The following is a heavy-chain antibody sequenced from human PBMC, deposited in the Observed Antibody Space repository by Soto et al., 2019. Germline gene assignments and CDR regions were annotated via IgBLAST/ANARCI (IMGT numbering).Heavy chain of an antibody. CDR3: ARQGGRPRRSLNSFDT. CDR2: MYYSGTT. V-gene: IGHV4-39*01. J-gene: IGHJ5*02. CDR1: SGLIGRSSYF. Sequence: EACCVTWTVSSGLIGRSSYFWCCVRQPPGKGLEWIGSMYYSGTTYYNPSLKSRVTISVDTSKNQFSLKLSAVTAADTAVFYCARQGGRPRRSLNSFDTWGRGPLVT. D-gene: IGHD3-16*01.